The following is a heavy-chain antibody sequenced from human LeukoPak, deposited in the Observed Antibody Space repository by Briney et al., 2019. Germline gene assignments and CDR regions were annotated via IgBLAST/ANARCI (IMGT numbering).Heavy chain of an antibody. V-gene: IGHV4-59*08. CDR2: IYYSGST. Sequence: SETLSLTCTVSGGSISSYYWTWIRQPPGKALEWIGYIYYSGSTNYNPSLKSRATISVDRSKTQFFLKLRSVAAADTAVYYCARLSNYDILTGNSWFDYWGQGTLVTVSS. J-gene: IGHJ5*01. CDR3: ARLSNYDILTGNSWFDY. D-gene: IGHD3-9*01. CDR1: GGSISSYY.